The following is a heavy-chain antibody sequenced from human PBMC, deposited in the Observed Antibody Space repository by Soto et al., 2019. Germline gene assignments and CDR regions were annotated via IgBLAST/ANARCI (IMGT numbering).Heavy chain of an antibody. CDR2: MNPSRGST. D-gene: IGHD4-17*01. CDR1: GYTFTSYD. CDR3: TRGPPYGDYVDY. Sequence: QVQLVQSGAEVKKPGASVKVSCKASGYTFTSYDNNWVRQATGQGLEWMGWMNPSRGSTGYAQKFQGRVTMTRNTSISTAYMDLTSLRPEDTAMYYCTRGPPYGDYVDYWGRGTLVTVSS. V-gene: IGHV1-8*01. J-gene: IGHJ4*02.